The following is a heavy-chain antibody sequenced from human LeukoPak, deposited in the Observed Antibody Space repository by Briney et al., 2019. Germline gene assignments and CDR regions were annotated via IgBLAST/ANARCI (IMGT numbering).Heavy chain of an antibody. CDR2: ISYDGSNK. D-gene: IGHD3-22*01. CDR1: GFTFSSYG. CDR3: AKVALGYYYDSSGYIDY. V-gene: IGHV3-30*18. J-gene: IGHJ4*02. Sequence: PGGSLRLSCAASGFTFSSYGMHWVRQAPGKGLEWVAVISYDGSNKYYADSVKGRFTISRDNSKNTLYLQMNSLRAEDTAVYYCAKVALGYYYDSSGYIDYWGQGTLVTVSS.